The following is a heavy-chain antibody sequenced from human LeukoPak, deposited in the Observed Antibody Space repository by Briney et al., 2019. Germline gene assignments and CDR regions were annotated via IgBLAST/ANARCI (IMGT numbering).Heavy chain of an antibody. V-gene: IGHV1-46*01. J-gene: IGHJ6*03. CDR1: GYTFTSYY. CDR2: INPSGGST. Sequence: ASVKVSCKASGYTFTSYYMNWVRQAPGQGLEWMGIINPSGGSTSYAQKFQGKVTMTRDTSTSTVYMELSSLRSEDTAVYYCARTALHFPHYYYYYMDVWGKGTTVTVSS. D-gene: IGHD3-3*02. CDR3: ARTALHFPHYYYYYMDV.